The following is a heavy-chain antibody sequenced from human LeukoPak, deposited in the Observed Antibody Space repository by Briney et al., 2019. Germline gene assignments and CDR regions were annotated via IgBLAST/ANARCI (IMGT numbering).Heavy chain of an antibody. CDR2: ISGSGYTT. CDR1: GFTFTTFA. V-gene: IGHV3-23*01. CDR3: AKKRYERGTTSPGYLDV. J-gene: IGHJ6*02. Sequence: GGSLRLSCAASGFTFTTFAMNWARQAPGKGLEWVSVISGSGYTTHYADSVKGRFTISRDNFKNMVYLEMNSLRAEDTPVYYCAKKRYERGTTSPGYLDVWGQGTTVTVSS. D-gene: IGHD1-26*01.